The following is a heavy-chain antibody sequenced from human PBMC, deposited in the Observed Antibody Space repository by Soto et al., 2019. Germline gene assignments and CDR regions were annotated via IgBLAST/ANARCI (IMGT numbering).Heavy chain of an antibody. D-gene: IGHD5-18*01. CDR1: GYTFTNND. CDR2: MNPGSGDT. Sequence: ASVKVSCQASGYTFTNNDVTWVRQATGQGLEWMGWMNPGSGDTGYAQKFQGRVTMTRDISIATAYMELTGLTSEDTAIYYCARMESFGSLNWFDPWGQGTLVTVSS. CDR3: ARMESFGSLNWFDP. J-gene: IGHJ5*02. V-gene: IGHV1-8*01.